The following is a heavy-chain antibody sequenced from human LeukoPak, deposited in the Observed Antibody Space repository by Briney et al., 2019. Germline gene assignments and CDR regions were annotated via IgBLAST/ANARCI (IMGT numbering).Heavy chain of an antibody. CDR1: GFTFSSYS. CDR2: ISSDGGYI. D-gene: IGHD2-2*01. CDR3: ARGNAPLPFDY. Sequence: GGSLRLSSAASGFTFSSYSMNWVRQAPGKGLEWVSSISSDGGYIYYADSVKGRFTISRDNAKDSLYLQMNSLRAEDTAVYYCARGNAPLPFDYWGQGTLVTVSS. V-gene: IGHV3-21*01. J-gene: IGHJ4*02.